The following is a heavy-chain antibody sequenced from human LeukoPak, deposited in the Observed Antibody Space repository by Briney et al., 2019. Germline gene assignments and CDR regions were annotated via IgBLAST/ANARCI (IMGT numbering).Heavy chain of an antibody. Sequence: PGGSLRLSCAASGFTFSSYAMSWVRQAPGKGLEWVSAISGSGGSTYYADSVKGRFTISRDNSKNTLYLQMNSLRAEDAAVYYCARALRYYDFWSGYFDYWGQGTLVTVSS. J-gene: IGHJ4*02. D-gene: IGHD3-3*01. CDR1: GFTFSSYA. V-gene: IGHV3-23*01. CDR2: ISGSGGST. CDR3: ARALRYYDFWSGYFDY.